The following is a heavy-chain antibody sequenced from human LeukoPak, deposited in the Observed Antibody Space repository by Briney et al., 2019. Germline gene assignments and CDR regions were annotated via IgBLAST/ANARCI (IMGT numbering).Heavy chain of an antibody. CDR3: ARDKALYYDLWSGLE. J-gene: IGHJ4*02. CDR1: GGSFSGYY. V-gene: IGHV4-34*01. D-gene: IGHD3-3*01. CDR2: INHSGST. Sequence: SETLSLTCAVYGGSFSGYYWSWIRQPPGKGLEWIGEINHSGSTDYNPSLKSRVTISVDTSKNQFSLKVSSVTAADTAVYYCARDKALYYDLWSGLEWGQGTLVTVSS.